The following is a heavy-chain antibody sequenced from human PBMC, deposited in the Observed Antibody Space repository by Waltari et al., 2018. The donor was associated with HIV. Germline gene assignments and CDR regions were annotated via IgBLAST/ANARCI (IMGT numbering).Heavy chain of an antibody. V-gene: IGHV4-39*01. CDR1: GGSIRANYYY. CDR2: IFYSGST. D-gene: IGHD1-26*01. CDR3: ARHEPRSTWFDP. J-gene: IGHJ5*02. Sequence: QLQLRESGPGLVKSSETLSLTCSVSGGSIRANYYYWAWMRHPPGKGLEWLGSIFYSGSTYDNPSLKSRVTMSVDTSKNQFSLKLNSVTAADTAVYFCARHEPRSTWFDPWGQGTLVTVSS.